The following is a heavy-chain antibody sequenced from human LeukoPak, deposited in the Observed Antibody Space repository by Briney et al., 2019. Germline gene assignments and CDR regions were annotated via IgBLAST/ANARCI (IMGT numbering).Heavy chain of an antibody. CDR3: ARDSIGVLYYGSGSFMFDY. CDR1: AFTFSSSS. V-gene: IGHV3-21*01. CDR2: ISSSSSYI. Sequence: GRCLRLACAASAFTFSSSSINRASQPPGRWLEWLLSISSSSSYIYYADSVKGRFTISRDKATNSLYMQMNSLRAEDTAVYYCARDSIGVLYYGSGSFMFDYWGQGTLVSVPP. D-gene: IGHD3-10*01. J-gene: IGHJ4*02.